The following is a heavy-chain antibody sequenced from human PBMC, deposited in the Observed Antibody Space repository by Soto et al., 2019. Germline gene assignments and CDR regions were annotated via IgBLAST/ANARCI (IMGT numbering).Heavy chain of an antibody. CDR1: GYTFTSYY. Sequence: GASVKVSCKASGYTFTSYYMHWVRQAPGQGLEWMGIINPSGGSTNYAQKLQGRVAMTRDTSTSTVYMELSSLRSEDMAVYYCARDAVATMRNYFDYWGQGTLVTVSS. CDR3: ARDAVATMRNYFDY. CDR2: INPSGGST. V-gene: IGHV1-46*03. D-gene: IGHD5-12*01. J-gene: IGHJ4*02.